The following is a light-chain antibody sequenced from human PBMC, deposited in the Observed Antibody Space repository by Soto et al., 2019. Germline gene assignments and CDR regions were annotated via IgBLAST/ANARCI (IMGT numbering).Light chain of an antibody. Sequence: QSVLTQPASVSGSPGQSITISCTGTSRDVGGYNYVSWYQQHPGKAPKLMIFDVSNRPSGVSSRFSGSKSGNTASLIIAGLQAEDEADYYCSSYTSSNTQVFGTGTKVTVL. CDR3: SSYTSSNTQV. CDR1: SRDVGGYNY. CDR2: DVS. J-gene: IGLJ1*01. V-gene: IGLV2-14*01.